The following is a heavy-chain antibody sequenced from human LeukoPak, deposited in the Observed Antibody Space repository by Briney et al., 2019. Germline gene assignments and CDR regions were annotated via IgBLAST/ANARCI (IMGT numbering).Heavy chain of an antibody. CDR3: TRGAGWLIDY. D-gene: IGHD3-16*01. V-gene: IGHV4-59*01. CDR2: FYNSGRT. J-gene: IGHJ4*02. CDR1: DDSISDYY. Sequence: SETLSLTCTVSDDSISDYYRGWIRQPPGKGLEWIGYFYNSGRTTYNPSLKSRVTISADTSKNHFSLKLNSVTTADTAVYYCTRGAGWLIDYWGQGILVTVSS.